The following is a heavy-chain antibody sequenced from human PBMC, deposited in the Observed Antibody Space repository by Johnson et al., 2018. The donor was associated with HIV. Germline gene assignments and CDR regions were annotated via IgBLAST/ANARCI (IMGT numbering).Heavy chain of an antibody. D-gene: IGHD1-26*01. CDR1: GFTFDDYA. J-gene: IGHJ3*02. Sequence: VQLVESGGGLVQPGRSLRLSCAASGFTFDDYAMHWVRQAPGKGLEWVSGISWNSGSIGYADSVKGRFTISRDNAKNSLYLQMNSLRAEDTALYYCAKVFSRPGGAVDIWGQGTMVTVSS. CDR2: ISWNSGSI. V-gene: IGHV3-9*01. CDR3: AKVFSRPGGAVDI.